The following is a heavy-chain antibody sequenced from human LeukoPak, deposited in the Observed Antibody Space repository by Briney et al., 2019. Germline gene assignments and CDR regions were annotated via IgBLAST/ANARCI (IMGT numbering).Heavy chain of an antibody. CDR3: ARDPRIGGSLVDWFDP. Sequence: ASVKVSCKASGYTFTSYGISWVRQAPGQGLEWMGWISAYNGNTNYAQKLQGRVTMTTDTSTSTAYMELRSLRSDDTAVYYCARDPRIGGSLVDWFDPWGQGTLVTVSS. CDR2: ISAYNGNT. CDR1: GYTFTSYG. D-gene: IGHD2-8*02. J-gene: IGHJ5*02. V-gene: IGHV1-18*04.